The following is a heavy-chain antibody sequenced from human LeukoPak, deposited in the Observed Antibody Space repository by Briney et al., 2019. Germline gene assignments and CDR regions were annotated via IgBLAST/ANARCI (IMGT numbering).Heavy chain of an antibody. CDR3: ARDLRDCSGGSCYTYNWFDP. V-gene: IGHV3-20*04. J-gene: IGHJ5*02. CDR1: GFTFDDYG. Sequence: GGSLRLSCAASGFTFDDYGMSWVRQAPGKGLEWVSGINWNGGSTGYADSVKGRFTISKDNAKNSLYLQMNSLRAEDTALYYCARDLRDCSGGSCYTYNWFDPWGQGTLVTVSS. D-gene: IGHD2-15*01. CDR2: INWNGGST.